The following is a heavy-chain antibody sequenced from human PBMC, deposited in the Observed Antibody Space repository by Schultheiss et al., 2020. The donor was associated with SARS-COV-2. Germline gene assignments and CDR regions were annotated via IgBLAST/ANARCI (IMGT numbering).Heavy chain of an antibody. V-gene: IGHV3-74*01. J-gene: IGHJ4*02. CDR1: GFTFTSYW. D-gene: IGHD6-13*01. CDR3: AGSSWPNLFDY. CDR2: IDCDGSST. Sequence: GGSLRLSCAASGFTFTSYWMHWVRQVPGKGLVWVSRIDCDGSSTSYADSVKGRFTISRDNSKNTLYLQMNSLRAEDTAVYYCAGSSWPNLFDYWGQGTLVTVSS.